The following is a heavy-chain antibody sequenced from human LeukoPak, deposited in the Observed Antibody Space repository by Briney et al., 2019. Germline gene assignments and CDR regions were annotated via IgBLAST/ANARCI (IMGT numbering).Heavy chain of an antibody. J-gene: IGHJ4*02. CDR3: ARDQRRDYGDYFDN. Sequence: GGSLRLSCAASGFTFSSYAMHWVRQAPGKGLEWVEVISYDGSNKYYADSVKGRFTISRDNSKNTLYLQMNSLRAEDTAFYYCARDQRRDYGDYFDNWGQGTQVTVSS. CDR2: ISYDGSNK. CDR1: GFTFSSYA. V-gene: IGHV3-30*04. D-gene: IGHD3-16*01.